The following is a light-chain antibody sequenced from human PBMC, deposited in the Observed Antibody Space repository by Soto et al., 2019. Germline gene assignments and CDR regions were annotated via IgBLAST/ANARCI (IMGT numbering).Light chain of an antibody. CDR2: AAS. V-gene: IGKV1-9*01. J-gene: IGKJ1*01. CDR3: QQYDNWPWT. CDR1: QGISSY. Sequence: LTQPLSSLFASEGARVTITCRASQGISSYLAWYQQKPGKAPKLLIYAASTRAPGFPARFSGSGSGTDFTLTISSLQSEDFAVYYCQQYDNWPWTFGQGTKVDIK.